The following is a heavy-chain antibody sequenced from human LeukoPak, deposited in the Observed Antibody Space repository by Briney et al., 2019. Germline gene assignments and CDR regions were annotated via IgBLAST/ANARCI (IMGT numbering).Heavy chain of an antibody. CDR2: ISAYNGNT. D-gene: IGHD3-9*01. V-gene: IGHV1-18*01. CDR1: GYTFTSYG. J-gene: IGHJ4*02. Sequence: ASVKVSCKASGYTFTSYGISWVRQAPGQGLEWMGWISAYNGNTNYAQKLQGRVTMTTDTSTSTAYMELRSLRSDDTAVYYCARTADILTGYYIDDYWGQGTLVTVPS. CDR3: ARTADILTGYYIDDY.